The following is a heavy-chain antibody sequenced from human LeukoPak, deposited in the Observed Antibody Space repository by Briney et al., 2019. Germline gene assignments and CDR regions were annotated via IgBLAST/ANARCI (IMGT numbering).Heavy chain of an antibody. CDR3: ARDRNDFWSGYFDY. CDR1: GFTFSLYC. Sequence: PGGSLRLSCAASGFTFSLYCMSWVRQAPGKGLEWVAHIKQDGGEKYYVDSVKGRFTISRDSAKNSVYLQMNSLRAEDTADYYCARDRNDFWSGYFDYWGQGTLVTVSS. CDR2: IKQDGGEK. V-gene: IGHV3-7*01. D-gene: IGHD3-3*01. J-gene: IGHJ4*02.